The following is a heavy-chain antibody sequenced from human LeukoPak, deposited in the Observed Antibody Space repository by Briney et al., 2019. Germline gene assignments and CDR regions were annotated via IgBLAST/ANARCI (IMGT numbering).Heavy chain of an antibody. Sequence: PGGSLRLSCAASGFTFSSYGMHWVRQAPGKGLERVAVIWYDGSNKYYADSVKGRFTISRDNSKNTLYLQMNSLRAEDTAVYYCARDSPMVRGTYGMDVWGQGTTVTVSS. V-gene: IGHV3-33*01. CDR2: IWYDGSNK. CDR3: ARDSPMVRGTYGMDV. J-gene: IGHJ6*02. CDR1: GFTFSSYG. D-gene: IGHD3-10*01.